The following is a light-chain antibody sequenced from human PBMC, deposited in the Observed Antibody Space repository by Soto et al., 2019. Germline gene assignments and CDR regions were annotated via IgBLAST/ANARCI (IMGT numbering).Light chain of an antibody. CDR1: QSVRSN. Sequence: EIVMTQSPATLSVSPGERVTLSCRASQSVRSNLAWYQQKPGQVPRVLIYGASTRAIGIPDRFSGSGSGTDFTLTISSLQSEVFAVYYCQHYNNLWGFGGGTKVEIK. J-gene: IGKJ4*01. CDR2: GAS. V-gene: IGKV3-15*01. CDR3: QHYNNLWG.